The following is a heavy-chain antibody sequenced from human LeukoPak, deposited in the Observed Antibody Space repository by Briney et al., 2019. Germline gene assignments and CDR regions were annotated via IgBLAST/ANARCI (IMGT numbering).Heavy chain of an antibody. D-gene: IGHD2-21*01. CDR2: ISYDGSNE. CDR1: GFTFSSYV. Sequence: GGSLRLSCAASGFTFSSYVMHWVRQAPGKGLEWVAIISYDGSNEYYADSVKGRFTISRDNSKNTLYLQMNSLRAADTAVYYCAKGIAGFDYWGQGTLVTVSS. CDR3: AKGIAGFDY. J-gene: IGHJ4*02. V-gene: IGHV3-30*04.